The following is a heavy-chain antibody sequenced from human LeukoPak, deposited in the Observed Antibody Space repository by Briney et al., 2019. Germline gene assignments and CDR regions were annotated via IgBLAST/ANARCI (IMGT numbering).Heavy chain of an antibody. J-gene: IGHJ4*02. CDR2: IYYSGST. D-gene: IGHD3-22*01. CDR3: ARVLSSGYPSPWYFDY. Sequence: RPSQTLSLTCTVSGDSVSSGRYYWSWIRQPPGKGLEWIGYIYYSGSTNYNPSLKSRVTISVDTSKNQFSLKLSSVTAADTAVYYCARVLSSGYPSPWYFDYWGQGTLVTVSS. V-gene: IGHV4-61*01. CDR1: GDSVSSGRYY.